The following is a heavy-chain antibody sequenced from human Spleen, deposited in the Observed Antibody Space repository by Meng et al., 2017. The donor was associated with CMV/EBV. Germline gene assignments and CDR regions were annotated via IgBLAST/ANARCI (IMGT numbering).Heavy chain of an antibody. CDR2: IYHSGST. Sequence: SETLSLTCTVSGGSVSSSYYWSWIRQTPGKGLEWIGYIYHSGSTNYNPTLKSRVTMSVDTSKNQFSLKLSSVTAADTAVYYCARARRGYSYAYFDYWGQGTLVTVSS. J-gene: IGHJ4*02. D-gene: IGHD5-18*01. CDR1: GGSVSSSYY. V-gene: IGHV4-61*01. CDR3: ARARRGYSYAYFDY.